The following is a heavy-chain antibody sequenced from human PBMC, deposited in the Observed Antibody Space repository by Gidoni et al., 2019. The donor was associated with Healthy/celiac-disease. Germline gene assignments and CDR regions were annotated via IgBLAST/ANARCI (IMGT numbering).Heavy chain of an antibody. V-gene: IGHV3-30*18. Sequence: QVQLVESGGGVVQPGRSLRLSCSAFALTFSNYGMHWVRQAPGKGPEGVAVISPDGSDENYVDSVKGRFTISRDNSKNTLYLQMNSLRGEDTAVYYCTKDQTGPYDYWGQGTLVTVSS. J-gene: IGHJ4*02. CDR2: ISPDGSDE. D-gene: IGHD7-27*01. CDR1: ALTFSNYG. CDR3: TKDQTGPYDY.